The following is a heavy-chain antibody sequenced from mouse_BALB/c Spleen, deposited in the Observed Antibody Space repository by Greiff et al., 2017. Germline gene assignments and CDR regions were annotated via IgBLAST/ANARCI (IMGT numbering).Heavy chain of an antibody. CDR3: AYYYYGSSYEAMDY. V-gene: IGHV14-1*02. CDR2: IDPENGNT. Sequence: VQLKQSGAELVRPGALVKLSCKASGFNIKDYYMHWVKQRPEQGLEWIGWIDPENGNTIYDPKFQGKASITADTSSNTAYLQLSSLTSEDTAVYYCAYYYYGSSYEAMDYWGQGTSVTVSS. J-gene: IGHJ4*01. D-gene: IGHD1-1*01. CDR1: GFNIKDYY.